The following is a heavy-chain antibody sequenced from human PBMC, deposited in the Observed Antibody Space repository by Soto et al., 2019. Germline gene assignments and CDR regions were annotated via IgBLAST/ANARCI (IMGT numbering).Heavy chain of an antibody. CDR1: GYTFNTYV. CDR2: ISAYDGKT. V-gene: IGHV1-18*01. Sequence: ASVKVSCKTSGYTFNTYVINWVRQAPGQGLELMGWISAYDGKTTYAEKFQGRVTLTTDTSTSTAYMELRSLRSDDTAIYYCARDPHEFWKSYWFDPWGQGTPVTVSS. CDR3: ARDPHEFWKSYWFDP. J-gene: IGHJ5*02. D-gene: IGHD3-3*01.